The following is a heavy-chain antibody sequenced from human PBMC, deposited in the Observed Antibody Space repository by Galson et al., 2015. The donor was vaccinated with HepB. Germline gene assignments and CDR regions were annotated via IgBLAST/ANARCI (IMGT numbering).Heavy chain of an antibody. V-gene: IGHV5-10-1*01. J-gene: IGHJ6*02. CDR2: IDPTDSYT. Sequence: QSGAEVKKPGESLRISCKGSGYSFTNYWIYWVRQMPGKGLEWMGRIDPTDSYTSYGPAFQGHVTISTDKSISTAYLQWSSLKASDTAMYYCARSYLERDTPMVNYYYGMDVWGQGTTVTVSS. CDR1: GYSFTNYW. D-gene: IGHD5-18*01. CDR3: ARSYLERDTPMVNYYYGMDV.